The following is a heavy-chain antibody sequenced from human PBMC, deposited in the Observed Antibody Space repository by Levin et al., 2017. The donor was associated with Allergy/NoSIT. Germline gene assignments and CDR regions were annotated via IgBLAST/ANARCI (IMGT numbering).Heavy chain of an antibody. CDR2: IYVTGST. J-gene: IGHJ6*03. CDR1: GDSISRGFYY. Sequence: SETLSLTCSVSGDSISRGFYYWSWIRQPAGEGLEWIGRIYVTGSTTYSPSLKSRVTISLDRSKDQVSLKINPVTAADTAVYYCARDLEGFSGYKPYCYTDVWGKGTTVTVSS. D-gene: IGHD5-12*01. CDR3: ARDLEGFSGYKPYCYTDV. V-gene: IGHV4-61*02.